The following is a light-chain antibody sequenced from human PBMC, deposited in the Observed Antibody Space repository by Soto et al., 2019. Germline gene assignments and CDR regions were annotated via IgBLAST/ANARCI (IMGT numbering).Light chain of an antibody. Sequence: EILMTQSPATLSVSPGERATLSCRASQSVSSSYLAWYQQKPGQGPRLLIYGASSRATGTPDRFSGSGSGTDFTLTINRLEPEDFALYYCQQYGSSPPTFGQGTKVDI. V-gene: IGKV3-20*01. CDR1: QSVSSSY. CDR3: QQYGSSPPT. CDR2: GAS. J-gene: IGKJ1*01.